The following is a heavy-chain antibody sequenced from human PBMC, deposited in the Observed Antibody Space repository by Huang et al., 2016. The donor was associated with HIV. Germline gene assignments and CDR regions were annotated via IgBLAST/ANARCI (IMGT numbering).Heavy chain of an antibody. D-gene: IGHD2-2*01. J-gene: IGHJ3*02. Sequence: EVQLVQSGAVVKKTGESLKISCKGSGYTFNGYWIGWVRQMPGKGLEWMGIIYPGASDTTSSPSFPGQVTISADKSISTAYLQWSGLKASDTAMYYCARQGVGDFVVEPTGLGAFDIWGQGTMVTVSS. CDR2: IYPGASDT. CDR1: GYTFNGYW. CDR3: ARQGVGDFVVEPTGLGAFDI. V-gene: IGHV5-51*01.